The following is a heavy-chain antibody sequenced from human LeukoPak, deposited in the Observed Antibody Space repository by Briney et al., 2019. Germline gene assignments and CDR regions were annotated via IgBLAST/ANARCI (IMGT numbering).Heavy chain of an antibody. CDR1: GYTFTGYY. J-gene: IGHJ4*02. V-gene: IGHV1-2*02. Sequence: ASVKVSCKASGYTFTGYYMHWVRQAPGQGLEWMGWINPNSGGTNYAQKLQGRVTMSTDTSTSTAYMELRSLRSDDTAVYYCARDPDIILVPAAMINDYWGQGTLVTVSS. CDR2: INPNSGGT. CDR3: ARDPDIILVPAAMINDY. D-gene: IGHD2-2*01.